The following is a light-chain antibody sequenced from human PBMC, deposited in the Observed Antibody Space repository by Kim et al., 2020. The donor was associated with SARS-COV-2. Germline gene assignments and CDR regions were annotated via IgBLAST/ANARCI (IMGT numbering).Light chain of an antibody. CDR2: SVS. CDR3: SSYTAFNTII. CDR1: RNDIGQQNY. J-gene: IGLJ2*01. V-gene: IGLV2-14*03. Sequence: GQSITISCTGSRNDIGQQNYISGYQQHPGKAPKVIIYSVSLRPSGVSGRFSGSKSGYMASLTISGLQAEDEADYYCSSYTAFNTIIFSGGTKVTVL.